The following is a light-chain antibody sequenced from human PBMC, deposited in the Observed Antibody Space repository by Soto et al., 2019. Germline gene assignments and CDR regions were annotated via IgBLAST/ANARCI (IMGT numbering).Light chain of an antibody. CDR3: QTWGTGIWV. Sequence: QSVLTQSPSASASLGASVKLTCTLSSGHSSYAIAWHQQQPAKGPRYLMKLNSDGSHSKGDGIPDRFSGSSSAAERYLTLSSLQSEDEADYYCQTWGTGIWVFGGGTKVTVL. CDR1: SGHSSYA. V-gene: IGLV4-69*01. J-gene: IGLJ3*02. CDR2: LNSDGSH.